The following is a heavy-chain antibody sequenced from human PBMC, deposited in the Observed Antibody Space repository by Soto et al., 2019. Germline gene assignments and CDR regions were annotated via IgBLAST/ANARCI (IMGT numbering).Heavy chain of an antibody. J-gene: IGHJ4*02. CDR3: ARLVEQQLVFDY. CDR2: IIPIFGTA. V-gene: IGHV1-69*13. D-gene: IGHD6-13*01. CDR1: GGTFSSYA. Sequence: GASVKVSCKASGGTFSSYAISWVRQAPGQGLEWMGGIIPIFGTANYAQKFQGRVTITADGSTSTAYMELSSLRSEDTAVYYCARLVEQQLVFDYWGQGTLVTVSS.